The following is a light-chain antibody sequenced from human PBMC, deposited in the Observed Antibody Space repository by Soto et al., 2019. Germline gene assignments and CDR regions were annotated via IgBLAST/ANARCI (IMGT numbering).Light chain of an antibody. CDR1: QGISND. V-gene: IGKV1-17*01. CDR2: AAS. J-gene: IGKJ5*01. CDR3: LQHNSYPSIT. Sequence: DIQMTQSPSSLSASVGDRVTITCRASQGISNDLGWYQQKPGKAPKRLIYAASSLQSGVPSRFSGSGSGTEFTLTIGSLQPEDFATYYCLQHNSYPSITFGQGTRLEIK.